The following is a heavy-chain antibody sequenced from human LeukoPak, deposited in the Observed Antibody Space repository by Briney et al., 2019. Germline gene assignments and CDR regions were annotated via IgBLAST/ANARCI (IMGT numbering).Heavy chain of an antibody. V-gene: IGHV1-69*06. D-gene: IGHD3-9*01. CDR2: IIPIFGTA. CDR1: GGTFSSYA. CDR3: ARSPLGYYKTYYYYYMDV. Sequence: SVKVTCEASGGTFSSYAISWVRQAPGQGLEWMGGIIPIFGTANYAQKFQGRVTITADKSTSTAYMELSSLRSEDTAVYYCARSPLGYYKTYYYYYMDVWGKGTTVTVSS. J-gene: IGHJ6*03.